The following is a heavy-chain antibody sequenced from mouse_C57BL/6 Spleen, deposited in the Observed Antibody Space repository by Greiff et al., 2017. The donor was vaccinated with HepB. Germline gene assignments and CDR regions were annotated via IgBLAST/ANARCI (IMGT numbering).Heavy chain of an antibody. CDR2: IDPNSGGT. V-gene: IGHV1-62-3*01. CDR1: GYTFTSYW. Sequence: QVQLKQPGAELVKPGASVKLSCKASGYTFTSYWMHWVKQRPGRGLEWIGRIDPNSGGTKYNEKFKSKATLTVDKPSSTAYMQLSSLTSEDTAIYYCARAMGLRRVYYFDYWGQGTTLTVSS. D-gene: IGHD2-4*01. J-gene: IGHJ2*01. CDR3: ARAMGLRRVYYFDY.